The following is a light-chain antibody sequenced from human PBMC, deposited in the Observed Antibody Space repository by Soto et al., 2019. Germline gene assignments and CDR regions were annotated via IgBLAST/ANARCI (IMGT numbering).Light chain of an antibody. Sequence: QSALPQPASVSGSPGQSITISCTGTSSDVGGYNYVSWYQQHPGKAPKLMIYEVSNRPSGVSNHFSGSKSGNTTSLTISGLQAEDEADYDCSSYTSSSTPYVFGTGTKVTVL. V-gene: IGLV2-14*01. J-gene: IGLJ1*01. CDR3: SSYTSSSTPYV. CDR2: EVS. CDR1: SSDVGGYNY.